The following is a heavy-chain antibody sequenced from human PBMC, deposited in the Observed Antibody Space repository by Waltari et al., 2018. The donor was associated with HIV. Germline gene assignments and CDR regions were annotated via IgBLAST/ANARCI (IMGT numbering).Heavy chain of an antibody. V-gene: IGHV3-23*01. J-gene: IGHJ4*02. D-gene: IGHD2-15*01. CDR3: AKGGGDCSGGSCYTTDY. Sequence: EVQLLESGGGLVQPGGSLRLSCAASGFTFSSYAMSWVRQAPGKGLEWVSAISGSGGSTYYADSVKGRFTISRDNSKNTLYLQMNSLRAEDTAVYYCAKGGGDCSGGSCYTTDYWGQGTLVTVSS. CDR2: ISGSGGST. CDR1: GFTFSSYA.